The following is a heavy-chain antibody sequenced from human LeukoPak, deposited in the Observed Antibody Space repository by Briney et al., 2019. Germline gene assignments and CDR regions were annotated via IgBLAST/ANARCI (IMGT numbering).Heavy chain of an antibody. CDR2: LYTSGST. Sequence: SETLSLTCTVSGGSISSDDYYWSWIRQPAGKGLEWIGRLYTSGSTNYNPSLRTRVTMSVDTSKNHFSLKLTSVTAADTAVYYCARDVAARQGFDYWGQGTLVTVSS. CDR1: GGSISSDDYY. CDR3: ARDVAARQGFDY. D-gene: IGHD6-6*01. V-gene: IGHV4-61*02. J-gene: IGHJ4*02.